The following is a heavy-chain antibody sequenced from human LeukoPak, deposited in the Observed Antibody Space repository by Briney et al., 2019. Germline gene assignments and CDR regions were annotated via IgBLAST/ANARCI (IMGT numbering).Heavy chain of an antibody. J-gene: IGHJ3*02. CDR3: ARTANYYDSSGYINDNAFDI. V-gene: IGHV4-59*01. Sequence: SETLSLTCTVSGGSISSYYWSWIRQPPGKGLEWIGYIYYIGSTNYNPSLKSRVTMSVDTSKNQFSLKLSSVTAADTAVYCCARTANYYDSSGYINDNAFDIWGQGTMVTVSS. CDR2: IYYIGST. D-gene: IGHD3-22*01. CDR1: GGSISSYY.